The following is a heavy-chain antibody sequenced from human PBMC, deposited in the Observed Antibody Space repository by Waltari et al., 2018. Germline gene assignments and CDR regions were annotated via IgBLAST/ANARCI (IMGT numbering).Heavy chain of an antibody. CDR3: ARVWELPPIFDY. Sequence: QLQLQESGPGLVKPSETLSLTCTVSGGSISSSSYYWGWIRQPPGKGLEWIGSIYYSGSTYYNPSLKSRVTISVDTSKNQFSLKLSSVTAADTAVYYCARVWELPPIFDYWGQGTLVTVSS. V-gene: IGHV4-39*07. J-gene: IGHJ4*02. CDR1: GGSISSSSYY. CDR2: IYYSGST. D-gene: IGHD1-26*01.